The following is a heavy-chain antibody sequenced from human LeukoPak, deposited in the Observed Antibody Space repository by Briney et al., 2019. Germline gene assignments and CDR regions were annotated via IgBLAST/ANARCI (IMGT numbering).Heavy chain of an antibody. D-gene: IGHD6-13*01. V-gene: IGHV1-18*01. Sequence: ASVKVSCKASGYTFSSYGVTWVRQAPGQGVEWMGWISAHTGHTSYAQKLQDRITMITDTSTSTAYMELRSLRSDDTAAYFCARASGYSYGPRDYWGQGTLVTVSS. CDR2: ISAHTGHT. CDR1: GYTFSSYG. CDR3: ARASGYSYGPRDY. J-gene: IGHJ4*02.